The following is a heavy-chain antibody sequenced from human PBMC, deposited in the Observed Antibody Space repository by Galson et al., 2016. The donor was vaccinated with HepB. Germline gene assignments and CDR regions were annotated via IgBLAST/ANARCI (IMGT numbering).Heavy chain of an antibody. D-gene: IGHD6-13*01. CDR2: IYYSGTT. Sequence: LSLTCPVFGVSTKSYYWSWIRQPPGKGLAWIGYIYYSGTTNYNPSPRSRVTMSVDTSKNQFSLNLSPVTAADTAVYYCARESSSWYQNWFNPWGQGTLVTVSS. CDR3: ARESSSWYQNWFNP. CDR1: GVSTKSYY. V-gene: IGHV4-59*12. J-gene: IGHJ5*02.